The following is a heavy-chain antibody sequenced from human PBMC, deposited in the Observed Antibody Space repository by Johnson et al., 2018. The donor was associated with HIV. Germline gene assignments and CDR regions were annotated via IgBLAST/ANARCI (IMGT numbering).Heavy chain of an antibody. CDR3: ARDVASVYGSGDHAFDI. J-gene: IGHJ3*02. D-gene: IGHD3-10*01. Sequence: QVLLVESGGGVVQPGRSLRLSCAASGFTFSSYGMHWVRQAPGKGLEWVAVIWYDGSNKYYADSVKGRFTISRDNSKNTLYLQMNSLRAEDTAVYYCARDVASVYGSGDHAFDIWGQGTMVTVSS. CDR1: GFTFSSYG. CDR2: IWYDGSNK. V-gene: IGHV3-33*01.